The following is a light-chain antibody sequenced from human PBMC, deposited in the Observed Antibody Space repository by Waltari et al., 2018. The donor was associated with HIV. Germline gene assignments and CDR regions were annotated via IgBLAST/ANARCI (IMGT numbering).Light chain of an antibody. CDR1: SSNIGSNY. J-gene: IGLJ3*02. V-gene: IGLV1-47*01. CDR2: MNN. Sequence: QSVLTQPPSASGTPGQRVTISCSGSSSNIGSNYVYWYQQLPGTAPKLLIYMNNQRPSGVPDRFSGSKSGTSASLAISGLRSEDEAEYYCAAWDASLSAWVFGGGTKLTVL. CDR3: AAWDASLSAWV.